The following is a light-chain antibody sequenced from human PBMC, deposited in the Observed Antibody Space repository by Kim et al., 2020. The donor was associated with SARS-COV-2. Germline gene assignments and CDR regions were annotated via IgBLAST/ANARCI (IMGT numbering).Light chain of an antibody. CDR2: DAS. CDR3: QQYNSCT. CDR1: QSISSW. V-gene: IGKV1-5*01. Sequence: LSASVGVRITITCRASQSISSWLAWYQQKPGKAPKLLIYDASSLESGVPSRCSGSGSGTEFTLTISSLQPDDFATYYCQQYNSCTFGQGTKVDIK. J-gene: IGKJ1*01.